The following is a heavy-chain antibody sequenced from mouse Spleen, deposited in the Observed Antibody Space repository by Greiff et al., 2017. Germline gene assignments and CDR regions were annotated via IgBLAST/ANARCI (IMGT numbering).Heavy chain of an antibody. CDR2: IHPNSGST. CDR3: ARGVTTVVVDY. V-gene: IGHV1-64*01. D-gene: IGHD1-1*01. J-gene: IGHJ2*01. CDR1: GYTFTSYW. Sequence: QVQLKQPGAELVKPGASVKLSCKASGYTFTSYWMHWVKQRPGQGLEWIGMIHPNSGSTNYNEKFKSKATLTVDKSSSTAYMQLSSLTSEDSAVYYCARGVTTVVVDYWGQGTTLTVSS.